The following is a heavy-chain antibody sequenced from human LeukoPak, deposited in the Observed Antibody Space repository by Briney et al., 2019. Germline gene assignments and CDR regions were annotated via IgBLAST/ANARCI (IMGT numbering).Heavy chain of an antibody. D-gene: IGHD2-2*01. Sequence: ASVKVSCKASGGTFSSYAISWVRQAPGQGLEWMGWISAYNGNTNYAQKLQGRVTMTTDTSTSTAYMELRSLRSDDTAVYYCAGRYCSSTSCFPAPHAFDIWGQGTMVTVSS. CDR1: GGTFSSYA. V-gene: IGHV1-18*01. CDR2: ISAYNGNT. J-gene: IGHJ3*02. CDR3: AGRYCSSTSCFPAPHAFDI.